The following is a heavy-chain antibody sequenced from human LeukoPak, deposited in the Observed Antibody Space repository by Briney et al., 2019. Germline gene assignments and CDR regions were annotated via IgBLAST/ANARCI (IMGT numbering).Heavy chain of an antibody. CDR1: VFTFSSYS. Sequence: GGSLRLSCAASVFTFSSYSMNWVRQAPGKGLEWVSYIDTSGSPIYYADSVKGRFTISRDNAKNSLYLQMNSLRADDTAVYYCARGPPLFDPWGQGALVTVSS. CDR3: ARGPPLFDP. V-gene: IGHV3-48*01. CDR2: IDTSGSPI. J-gene: IGHJ5*02.